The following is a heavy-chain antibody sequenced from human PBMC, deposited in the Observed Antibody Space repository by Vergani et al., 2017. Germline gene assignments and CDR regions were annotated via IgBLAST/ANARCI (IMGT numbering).Heavy chain of an antibody. J-gene: IGHJ6*02. CDR2: IYHSGST. V-gene: IGHV4-59*08. D-gene: IGHD1-20*01. CDR1: FDSIRNLI. Sequence: QVQLQESGPGLVKSSETLSLTCSVSFDSIRNLICNWIRQPPGKGLEWIGSIYHSGSTYYNPSLKSRVTISVDTSKNQFSLKLSSVTDADTAVYYCARQAPAWYNWNDLLYYYYYGMDVWGQGTTVTVSS. CDR3: ARQAPAWYNWNDLLYYYYYGMDV.